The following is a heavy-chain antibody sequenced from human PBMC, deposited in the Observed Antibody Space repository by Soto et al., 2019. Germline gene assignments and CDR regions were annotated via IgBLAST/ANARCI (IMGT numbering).Heavy chain of an antibody. V-gene: IGHV3-21*01. J-gene: IGHJ4*02. CDR3: ARESEDLTSNFDY. Sequence: GGSLRLSWAASDFTFSRYGMNWVRQAPGKGLEWVSSISSTTNYIYYADSMKGRFTVSRDNAKNSVYLDMNSLSAEDTAVYYCARESEDLTSNFDYWGQGTLVTVSS. CDR2: ISSTTNYI. CDR1: DFTFSRYG.